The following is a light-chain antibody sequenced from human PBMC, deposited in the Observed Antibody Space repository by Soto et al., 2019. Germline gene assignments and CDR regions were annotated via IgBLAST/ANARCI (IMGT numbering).Light chain of an antibody. CDR2: DVS. CDR1: QSISSH. V-gene: IGKV3-11*01. Sequence: EIVLTQSPATLSLSPGERATLSCRASQSISSHLAWYQQKPGQAPRLLMDDVSNRATDIPARFSGSGSGTDFTLTISSLEPEDFAVYYCQQRPNWPLTFGGGTKVEIK. CDR3: QQRPNWPLT. J-gene: IGKJ4*01.